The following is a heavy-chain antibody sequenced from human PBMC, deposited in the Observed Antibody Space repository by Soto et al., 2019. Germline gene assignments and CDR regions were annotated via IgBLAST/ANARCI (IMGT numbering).Heavy chain of an antibody. V-gene: IGHV4-39*01. CDR3: ARHGSY. J-gene: IGHJ4*02. CDR1: GVSITTTSYY. CDR2: VYFSGTT. Sequence: SETLSLTCTVSGVSITTTSYYWGWIRQPPGKGLEWIGSVYFSGTTYYNPSLKSRVTISVDTSKNHFSLRLSSVTAADTAIYYCARHGSYWGQGTLVTVSS.